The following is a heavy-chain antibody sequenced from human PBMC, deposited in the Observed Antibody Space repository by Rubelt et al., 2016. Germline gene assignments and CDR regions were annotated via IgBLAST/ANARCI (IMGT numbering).Heavy chain of an antibody. CDR2: IWYDGSNK. J-gene: IGHJ6*02. D-gene: IGHD3-22*01. Sequence: HWVRQAPGKGLEWVAVIWYDGSNKYYADSVKGRFTISRDNSKNSLYLQINSLRPGDTALYFCAKDLTHDSSGYHPGSDYGLDVWGQGTTVSVSS. V-gene: IGHV3-33*06. CDR3: AKDLTHDSSGYHPGSDYGLDV.